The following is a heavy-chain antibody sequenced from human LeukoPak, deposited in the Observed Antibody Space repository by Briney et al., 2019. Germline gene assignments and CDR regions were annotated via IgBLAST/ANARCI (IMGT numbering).Heavy chain of an antibody. CDR2: ISWNSGSI. J-gene: IGHJ4*02. CDR3: ATANTITGPDY. D-gene: IGHD5-12*01. CDR1: GFTFDDYA. Sequence: GRSLRLSCAASGFTFDDYAMHWVRQAPGKGLEWVSGISWNSGSIGYADSVKGRFTISRDNAKNSLYPQMNSLRAEDTALYYCATANTITGPDYWGQGTLVTVSS. V-gene: IGHV3-9*01.